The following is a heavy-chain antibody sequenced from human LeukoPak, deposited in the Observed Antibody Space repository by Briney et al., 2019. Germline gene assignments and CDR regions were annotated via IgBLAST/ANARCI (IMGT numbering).Heavy chain of an antibody. D-gene: IGHD1-26*01. J-gene: IGHJ3*02. CDR2: ISGYNDDT. CDR1: GYIFTTYG. CDR3: ARDHGFSGGSYFDTFDI. Sequence: ASVKVSCKASGYIFTTYGISWVRQDPGQGLEWMGWISGYNDDTNYAQKLQGRVTMTTDTSTSTAYMELRSLTSDDTAVYYCARDHGFSGGSYFDTFDIWGRGTMVTVSS. V-gene: IGHV1-18*01.